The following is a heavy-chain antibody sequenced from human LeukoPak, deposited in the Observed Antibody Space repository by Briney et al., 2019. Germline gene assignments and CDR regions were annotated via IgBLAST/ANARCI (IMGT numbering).Heavy chain of an antibody. CDR3: ARPLRGVVVPAAPIDY. D-gene: IGHD2-2*01. CDR1: GFTFSSYG. Sequence: GGSLRLSCAASGFTFSSYGTHWVRQAPGKGLEWVAVIWYDGSNKYYADSVKGRFTISRDNSKNTLYLQMNSLRAEDTAVYYCARPLRGVVVPAAPIDYWGQGTLVTVSS. V-gene: IGHV3-30*19. CDR2: IWYDGSNK. J-gene: IGHJ4*02.